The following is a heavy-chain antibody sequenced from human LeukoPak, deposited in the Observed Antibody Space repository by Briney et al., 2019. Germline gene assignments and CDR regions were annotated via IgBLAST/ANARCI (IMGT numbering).Heavy chain of an antibody. CDR2: INGDGGST. D-gene: IGHD3-10*01. CDR3: AKWGAQSGSYRVVDC. Sequence: GGSLRLSCAASGITFRSYAMSWVRQARGKGLEWVSAINGDGGSTYYADSVKGRFTISRDNSNNTLFLQMNSLRVEDSAVYYCAKWGAQSGSYRVVDCWGRGTLVTVSS. J-gene: IGHJ4*02. V-gene: IGHV3-23*01. CDR1: GITFRSYA.